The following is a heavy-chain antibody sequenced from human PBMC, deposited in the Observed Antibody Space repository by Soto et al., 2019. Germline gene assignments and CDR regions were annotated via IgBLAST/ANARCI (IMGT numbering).Heavy chain of an antibody. J-gene: IGHJ4*02. V-gene: IGHV3-23*01. CDR3: ATTPYSSGGWVDY. CDR1: GFTFSSYA. D-gene: IGHD6-19*01. Sequence: GGSLRLSCAASGFTFSSYAMSWVRQAPGKGLEWVSSISGSGDSTYYADSVKGRFTISRDNSKNRLYLQTNSLRVEDTAVYYCATTPYSSGGWVDYWGQGTLVTVSP. CDR2: ISGSGDST.